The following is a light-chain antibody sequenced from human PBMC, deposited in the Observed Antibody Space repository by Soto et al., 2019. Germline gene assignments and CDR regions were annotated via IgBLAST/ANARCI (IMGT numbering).Light chain of an antibody. CDR3: QQYNNWPLT. Sequence: EILLTQSPVTLSLPPGERATLSCRASQSVSSNLAWYQQKPGQAPRLLIYGASTRATGIPARFSGSGSGTEFTLTISSLQSEDFAVYYCQQYNNWPLTFGQGTKVDIK. CDR2: GAS. V-gene: IGKV3-15*01. J-gene: IGKJ1*01. CDR1: QSVSSN.